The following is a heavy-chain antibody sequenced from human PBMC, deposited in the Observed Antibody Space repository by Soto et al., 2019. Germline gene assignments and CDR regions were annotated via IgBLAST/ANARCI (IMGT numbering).Heavy chain of an antibody. D-gene: IGHD3-22*01. CDR2: IYYSGST. CDR3: ARDPRGYDSSGYYYGY. V-gene: IGHV4-31*03. Sequence: SETLSLTGTVSGGSISSGGYYWSWIRQHPGKGLEWIGYIYYSGSTYYNPSLKSRVTISVDTSKNQFSLKLSSVTAADTAVYYCARDPRGYDSSGYYYGYWGQGTLVTVSS. CDR1: GGSISSGGYY. J-gene: IGHJ4*02.